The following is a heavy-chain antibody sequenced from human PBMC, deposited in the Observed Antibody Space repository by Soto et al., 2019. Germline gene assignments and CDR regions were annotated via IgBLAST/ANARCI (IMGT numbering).Heavy chain of an antibody. J-gene: IGHJ6*02. D-gene: IGHD2-15*01. CDR3: CSGYCSGDGFDV. V-gene: IGHV1-18*01. CDR2: TDPYTGQT. Sequence: ASVKVSCKASDYTFTSRGLSWVRQAPGQGLEWMGWTDPYTGQTDYAQRLQDRVSMTRDTSTSTAYLELTNLRSDDTAVYYCCSGYCSGDGFDVWGQGTTVTVSS. CDR1: DYTFTSRG.